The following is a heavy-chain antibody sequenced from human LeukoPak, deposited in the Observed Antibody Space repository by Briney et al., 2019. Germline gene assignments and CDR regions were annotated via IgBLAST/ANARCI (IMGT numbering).Heavy chain of an antibody. V-gene: IGHV3-23*01. CDR2: ISGSGGST. CDR1: GFTFSSYA. Sequence: GGSLRLSCAASGFTFSSYAMSWVRQAPGKGLEWVSAISGSGGSTYYADSVKGRLTISRDNSKNTLYLQMNSLRAEDTAVYYCAKDRHGDPYYFDYWGQGTLVTVSS. D-gene: IGHD4-17*01. CDR3: AKDRHGDPYYFDY. J-gene: IGHJ4*02.